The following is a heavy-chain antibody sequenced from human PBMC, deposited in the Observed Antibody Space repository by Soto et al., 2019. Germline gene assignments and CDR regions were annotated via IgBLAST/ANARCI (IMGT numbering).Heavy chain of an antibody. Sequence: PETLSLTCTLSGGSISSYYWSWIRQPPGKGLEWIGYIYYSGSTNYNPSLTRRVTISVDTSKNQFSLKLSSVTAADTAVYYCARTALPYYYDSSGYYSFSDYWGQGTLVTVS. V-gene: IGHV4-59*01. CDR3: ARTALPYYYDSSGYYSFSDY. CDR1: GGSISSYY. J-gene: IGHJ4*02. CDR2: IYYSGST. D-gene: IGHD3-22*01.